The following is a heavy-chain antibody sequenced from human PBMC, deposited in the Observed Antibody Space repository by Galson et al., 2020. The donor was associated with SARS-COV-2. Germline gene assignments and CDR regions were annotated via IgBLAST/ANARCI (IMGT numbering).Heavy chain of an antibody. CDR1: GGSFSGYY. CDR3: ARGGRYSPLDY. CDR2: INHRGHT. V-gene: IGHV4-34*01. J-gene: IGHJ4*02. Sequence: SETLSLTCAAYGGSFSGYYWNWIRQPPGQGLEWIGEINHRGHTNYNPSLKSPVTFSVDTSNNQFSLKLISVTAADTAVYYCARGGRYSPLDYWGQGTLVTVSS. D-gene: IGHD5-18*01.